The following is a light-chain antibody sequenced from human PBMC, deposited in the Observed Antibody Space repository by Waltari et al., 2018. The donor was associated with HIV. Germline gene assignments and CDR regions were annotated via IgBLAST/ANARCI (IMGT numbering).Light chain of an antibody. CDR3: QSYDNSLSGHWG. J-gene: IGLJ3*02. Sequence: QSALTQPPSVSGAPGQRVTISCTGRSPNIGAGYDVHWNQQLPGTAPKLLIYGNTKRPSGVPDRFSGSKSGTSASLAITGLQTEDEGTYYCQSYDNSLSGHWGFGGGTKLTVL. CDR1: SPNIGAGYD. V-gene: IGLV1-40*01. CDR2: GNT.